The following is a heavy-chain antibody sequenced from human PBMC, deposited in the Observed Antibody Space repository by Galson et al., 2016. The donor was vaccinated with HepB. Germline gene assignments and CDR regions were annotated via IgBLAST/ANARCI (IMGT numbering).Heavy chain of an antibody. V-gene: IGHV3-66*01. D-gene: IGHD3-10*01. CDR1: GFTVSSNC. CDR3: ARDPPGVPDFALDV. CDR2: ICDGGSA. J-gene: IGHJ6*02. Sequence: SLRLSCAASGFTVSSNCMSWVRQAPGKGLEWVSLICDGGSAYYTDSVKARFTFSRDNSKNTLYLQMNNLRPEDTAVYFCARDPPGVPDFALDVWGQGTTVTVSS.